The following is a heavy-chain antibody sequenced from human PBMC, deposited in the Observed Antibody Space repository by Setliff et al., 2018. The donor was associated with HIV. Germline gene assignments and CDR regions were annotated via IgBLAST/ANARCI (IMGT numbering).Heavy chain of an antibody. D-gene: IGHD3-10*01. V-gene: IGHV3-66*02. J-gene: IGHJ4*02. CDR3: ARLRPYNSALDY. CDR1: GFTVSSYH. Sequence: PGGSLRLSCAASGFTVSSYHMGWVRQAPGKGLEWVSTIYSDGNTYHADSVKGRFTLSRDNSENALFLQMNSLRPEDTAVYYCARLRPYNSALDYWGQGTLVTVSS. CDR2: IYSDGNT.